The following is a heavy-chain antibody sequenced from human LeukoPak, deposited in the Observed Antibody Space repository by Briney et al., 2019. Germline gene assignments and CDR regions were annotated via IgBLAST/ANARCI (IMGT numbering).Heavy chain of an antibody. CDR1: GFTFSSYW. D-gene: IGHD3-22*01. CDR3: ARDLSFYYDSSGYYFSDAFDI. CDR2: IKQDGSEK. V-gene: IGHV3-7*01. J-gene: IGHJ3*02. Sequence: GGSLRLSCAASGFTFSSYWMSWVRQAPGKGLEWVANIKQDGSEKYYVDSVKGRFTISRDNAKNSLYLQMNSLRAEDTAVYYCARDLSFYYDSSGYYFSDAFDIWGQGTMVTVSS.